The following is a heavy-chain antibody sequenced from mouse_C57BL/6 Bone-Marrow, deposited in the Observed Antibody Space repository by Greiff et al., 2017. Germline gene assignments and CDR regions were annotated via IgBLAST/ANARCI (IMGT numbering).Heavy chain of an antibody. J-gene: IGHJ3*01. CDR3: ARELPIYYDYAAWFAY. V-gene: IGHV3-6*01. Sequence: EVQVVESGPGLVKPSQSLSLTCSVTGYSITSGYYWNWIRQFPGNKLEWMGYISYDGSNNYNPSLKNRISITRDTSKNQFFLKLNSVTTEDTATYYGARELPIYYDYAAWFAYWGQGTLVTVSA. D-gene: IGHD2-4*01. CDR1: GYSITSGYY. CDR2: ISYDGSN.